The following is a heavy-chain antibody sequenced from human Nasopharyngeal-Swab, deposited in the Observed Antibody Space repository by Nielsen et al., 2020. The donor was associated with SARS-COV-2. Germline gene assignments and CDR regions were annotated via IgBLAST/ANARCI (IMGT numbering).Heavy chain of an antibody. D-gene: IGHD4-17*01. V-gene: IGHV3-30-3*01. CDR2: ISYDGSNK. CDR1: GFTFNKFA. Sequence: GGSLRLSCGASGFTFNKFAMAWVRQAPGKGLEWVAVISYDGSNKYYADSVKGRFTISRDNSKNTLYLQMNSLRAEDTAVYYCARSYYGAYYYGMDVWGQGTTVTVSS. J-gene: IGHJ6*02. CDR3: ARSYYGAYYYGMDV.